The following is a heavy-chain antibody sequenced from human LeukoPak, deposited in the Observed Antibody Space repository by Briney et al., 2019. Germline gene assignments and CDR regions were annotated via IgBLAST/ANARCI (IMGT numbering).Heavy chain of an antibody. CDR2: INHSGST. V-gene: IGHV4-34*01. Sequence: PSETLSLTCAVYGVSFSGYYWSWIRQPPGKGLEWIGEINHSGSTNYNPSLKSRVTISVDTSKNQFSLKLSSVTAADTAVYYCARGPLWFGEPNRDWGQGTLVTVSS. CDR1: GVSFSGYY. D-gene: IGHD3-10*01. CDR3: ARGPLWFGEPNRD. J-gene: IGHJ4*02.